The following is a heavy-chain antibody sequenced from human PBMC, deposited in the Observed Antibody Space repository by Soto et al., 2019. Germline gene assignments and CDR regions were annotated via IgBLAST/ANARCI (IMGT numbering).Heavy chain of an antibody. CDR1: GGSIGRSSHY. Sequence: KAXEALSLPWSDSGGSIGRSSHYWGWIRQPPGKGLEWIVNIYYNGNTYYNPSLKSRVTISIDTSKNRFSLRLSSVTAADTAVYFCGARQANYYFYGMDVWGQGTTVTVSS. CDR2: IYYNGNT. D-gene: IGHD6-6*01. CDR3: GARQANYYFYGMDV. J-gene: IGHJ6*02. V-gene: IGHV4-39*02.